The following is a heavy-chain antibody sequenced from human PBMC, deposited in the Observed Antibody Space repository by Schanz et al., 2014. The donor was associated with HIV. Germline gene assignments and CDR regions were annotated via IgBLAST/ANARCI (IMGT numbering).Heavy chain of an antibody. CDR3: ARELGGYSSSLDPSRHYYGMDV. CDR1: GYTFTSYG. D-gene: IGHD6-13*01. J-gene: IGHJ6*02. CDR2: ISAYNGNT. Sequence: QVQLVQSGAEVKKPGASVKVSCKASGYTFTSYGINWVRQAPGQGLEWMGWISAYNGNTNYAQKLQGRVTMTTDTSTSTAYMELRSLRSDDTAVYYCARELGGYSSSLDPSRHYYGMDVWGQGTTVTVSS. V-gene: IGHV1-18*01.